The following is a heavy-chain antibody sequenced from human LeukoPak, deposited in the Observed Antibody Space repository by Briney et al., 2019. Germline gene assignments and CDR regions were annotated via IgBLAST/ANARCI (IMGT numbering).Heavy chain of an antibody. Sequence: SQTLSLTCTVSGGSISSGSYYWSWIPQPAGKGLEWIGRIYTSGSTNYNPSLKSRVTISVDTSKNQFSLKLSSVTAADTAVYYCAREDSWGYYFDYWGQGTLVTVSS. CDR1: GGSISSGSYY. V-gene: IGHV4-61*02. D-gene: IGHD7-27*01. CDR2: IYTSGST. CDR3: AREDSWGYYFDY. J-gene: IGHJ4*02.